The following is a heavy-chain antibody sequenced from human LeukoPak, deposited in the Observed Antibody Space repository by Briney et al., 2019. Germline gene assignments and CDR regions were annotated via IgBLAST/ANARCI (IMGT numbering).Heavy chain of an antibody. J-gene: IGHJ4*02. V-gene: IGHV3-23*01. CDR1: GFTFSNYA. CDR3: ARGMLQMDWLFSPPSRPLDY. CDR2: ISAGGEIT. Sequence: GGSLRLTCAASGFTFSNYAMSWVRQAPGKGLEWVSVISAGGEITLYADSVKGRFTISRNNSKNTLYLQMNSLRAEDTAVYYCARGMLQMDWLFSPPSRPLDYWGQGTLVTVSS. D-gene: IGHD3/OR15-3a*01.